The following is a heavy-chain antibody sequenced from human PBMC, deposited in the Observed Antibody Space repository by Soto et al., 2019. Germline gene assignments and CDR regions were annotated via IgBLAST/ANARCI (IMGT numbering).Heavy chain of an antibody. V-gene: IGHV1-69*12. CDR1: GGTFSSYA. Sequence: QVQLVQSGAEVKKPGSSVKVSCKASGGTFSSYAISWVRQAPGQGLEWMGGIIPIIGTANYAQKFQGRVTITADEATSAAYMELSSLRSEDTAVYYCARHVPAAGYYYGMDVCGQGTTVTVSS. J-gene: IGHJ6*02. CDR3: ARHVPAAGYYYGMDV. D-gene: IGHD2-2*01. CDR2: IIPIIGTA.